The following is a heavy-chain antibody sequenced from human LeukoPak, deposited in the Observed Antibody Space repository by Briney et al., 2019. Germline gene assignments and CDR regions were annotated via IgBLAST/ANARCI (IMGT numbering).Heavy chain of an antibody. Sequence: GGSLRLSCAASGFTFSNAWMSWVRQAPGKGLEWVGRIKSKTDGGTTDYAAPVKGRFTISRDDSKNTLYLQMNSLKTEDTAVYYCTTAQYYDILTGYFDIWGQGTMVTVSS. CDR3: TTAQYYDILTGYFDI. CDR2: IKSKTDGGTT. CDR1: GFTFSNAW. V-gene: IGHV3-15*01. J-gene: IGHJ3*02. D-gene: IGHD3-9*01.